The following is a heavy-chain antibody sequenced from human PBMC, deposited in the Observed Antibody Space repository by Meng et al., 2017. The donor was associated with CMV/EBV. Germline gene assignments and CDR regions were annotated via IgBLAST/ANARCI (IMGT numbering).Heavy chain of an antibody. V-gene: IGHV1-69*01. CDR1: GGTFSSYA. D-gene: IGHD3-22*01. CDR3: ASPVYYYDSSGYPLAY. CDR2: IIPIFGTA. J-gene: IGHJ4*02. Sequence: GGTFSSYAISWVRQAPGQGLEWMGGIIPIFGTANYAQKFQGRVTITADESTSTAYMELSSLRSEDTAVYYCASPVYYYDSSGYPLAYWGQGTLVPSPQ.